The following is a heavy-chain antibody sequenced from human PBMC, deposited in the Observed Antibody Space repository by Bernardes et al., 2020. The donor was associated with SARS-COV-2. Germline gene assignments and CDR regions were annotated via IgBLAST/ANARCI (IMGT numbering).Heavy chain of an antibody. J-gene: IGHJ5*02. D-gene: IGHD6-13*01. CDR3: AHRRPSTWEGDWFDP. V-gene: IGHV2-5*02. CDR2: LYSDDDQ. Sequence: SGPPLVNPTQTLTLPCTFSGFSLSTSGVAVGWLRQPPGKALEWLALLYSDDDQRYSPALKNRLTITKDPSKNQVVLTVTNGEPLDTATYCGAHRRPSTWEGDWFDPWGQGILVTVSS. CDR1: GFSLSTSGVA.